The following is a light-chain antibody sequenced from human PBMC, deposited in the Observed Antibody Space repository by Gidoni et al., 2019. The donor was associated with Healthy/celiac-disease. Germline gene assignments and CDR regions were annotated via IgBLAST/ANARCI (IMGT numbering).Light chain of an antibody. V-gene: IGLV2-23*03. Sequence: QSAPTQPAPVSGPPGQSIAISCTGTSSDVGSYNLVSWDQQHPGKAPKLMIYEGSKRPSGVSKRFSGSKSGNTASLTISGLQAEDEADYYCCSYAGSSTFVFGGGTKLTVL. CDR3: CSYAGSSTFV. CDR2: EGS. CDR1: SSDVGSYNL. J-gene: IGLJ3*02.